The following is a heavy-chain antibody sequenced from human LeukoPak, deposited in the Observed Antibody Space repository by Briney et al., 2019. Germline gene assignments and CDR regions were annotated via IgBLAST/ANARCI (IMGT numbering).Heavy chain of an antibody. V-gene: IGHV4-39*01. CDR2: IYYSGST. J-gene: IGHJ2*01. CDR3: ASALRFLEWLFIGTDWYFDL. D-gene: IGHD3-3*01. Sequence: PSETLSLTCTVSGGSISSSSYYWGWIRQPPGKGLEWIGSIYYSGSTYYNPSLKSRVTISVDTSKNQFSLKLSSVTAADTAVYYCASALRFLEWLFIGTDWYFDLWGRGTLVTVSS. CDR1: GGSISSSSYY.